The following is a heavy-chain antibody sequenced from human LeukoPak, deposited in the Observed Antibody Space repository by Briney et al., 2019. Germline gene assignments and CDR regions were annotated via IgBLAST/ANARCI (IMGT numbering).Heavy chain of an antibody. V-gene: IGHV4-39*01. CDR2: IYYSGST. D-gene: IGHD2-2*01. CDR3: VSLYCSSSSCYDLAFDY. J-gene: IGHJ4*02. CDR1: GGSIRSSSYY. Sequence: SETLSLTCTVSGGSIRSSSYYWGWVRQPPGRGLEWLGSIYYSGSTYYNPSLKSRVTISVHTSKNQFSLKLSSVTAADTAVYYCVSLYCSSSSCYDLAFDYWGQGTLVTVSS.